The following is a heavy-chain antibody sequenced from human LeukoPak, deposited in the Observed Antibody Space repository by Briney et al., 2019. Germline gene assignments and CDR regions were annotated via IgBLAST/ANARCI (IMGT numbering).Heavy chain of an antibody. V-gene: IGHV3-7*03. CDR1: GFSFSSYW. D-gene: IGHD5-12*01. CDR2: IKQDGSEK. J-gene: IGHJ4*02. Sequence: GGSLRLPCSASGFSFSSYWMSWVRQAPGREREWVANIKQDGSEKYYMPSVKGRFTISRDKAKNSLYLQMTSLRAEDTSVYYCARASGYWNKGPTEYWGQGTLVTVS. CDR3: ARASGYWNKGPTEY.